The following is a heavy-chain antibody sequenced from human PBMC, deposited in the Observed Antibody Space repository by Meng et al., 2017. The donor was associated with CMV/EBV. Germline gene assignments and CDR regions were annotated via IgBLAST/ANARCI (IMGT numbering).Heavy chain of an antibody. CDR3: ARATYYDFWSGYPPDV. J-gene: IGHJ6*02. V-gene: IGHV1-18*01. CDR2: ISAYNGNT. Sequence: ASVKVSCKASGYTFTSYGISWVRQAPGQGPEWMGWISAYNGNTNYAQKLQGRVTMTTDTSTSTAYMELRSLRSDDTAVYYCARATYYDFWSGYPPDVWGQGTTVTVSS. D-gene: IGHD3-3*01. CDR1: GYTFTSYG.